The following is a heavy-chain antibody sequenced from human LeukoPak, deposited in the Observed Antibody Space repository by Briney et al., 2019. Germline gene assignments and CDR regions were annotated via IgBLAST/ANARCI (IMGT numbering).Heavy chain of an antibody. CDR1: GASISGGTYY. CDR2: IYYTGST. D-gene: IGHD1-26*01. V-gene: IGHV4-39*01. CDR3: ARRSGSGRAFDY. J-gene: IGHJ4*02. Sequence: PSETLSLTCSVSGASISGGTYYWGWIRQPPGKGLEWIGSIYYTGSTYDNPSLKSRVTISVDTSKNQFSLELSSVTAADTAVYYCARRSGSGRAFDYWGQGTLVTVSS.